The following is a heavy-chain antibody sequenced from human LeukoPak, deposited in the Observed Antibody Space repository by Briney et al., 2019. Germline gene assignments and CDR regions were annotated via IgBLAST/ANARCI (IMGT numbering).Heavy chain of an antibody. Sequence: SETLSLTCAVYGGSFSGYYWSWIRQPPGKGLEWIGEVNHSGSTNYNPSLKSRVTISVDKSKNQFSLKLSSVTAADTAVYYCARGLVPASRFYSWGQGNLVTVSS. D-gene: IGHD2-2*01. J-gene: IGHJ4*02. V-gene: IGHV4-34*01. CDR1: GGSFSGYY. CDR3: ARGLVPASRFYS. CDR2: VNHSGST.